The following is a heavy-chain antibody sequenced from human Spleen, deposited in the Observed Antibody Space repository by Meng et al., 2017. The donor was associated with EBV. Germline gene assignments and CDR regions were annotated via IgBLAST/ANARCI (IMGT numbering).Heavy chain of an antibody. CDR1: GGSFSCNY. V-gene: IGHV4-34*01. Sequence: QLPLKPVATGLYKPSETCALSSAVYGGSFSCNYWSWIRQPPGKGLEWSGEIKHSGSINYNPSLKSRVTILVDTSKNQFSLKLSSVTAADTAVYYCARGYCSGGSCYSDYWGQGTLVTVSS. J-gene: IGHJ4*02. CDR3: ARGYCSGGSCYSDY. D-gene: IGHD2-15*01. CDR2: IKHSGSI.